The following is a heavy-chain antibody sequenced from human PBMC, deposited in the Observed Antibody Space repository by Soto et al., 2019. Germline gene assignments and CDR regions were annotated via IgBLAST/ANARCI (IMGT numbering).Heavy chain of an antibody. D-gene: IGHD3-22*01. J-gene: IGHJ6*02. V-gene: IGHV1-18*04. CDR3: ARVYYDSSGYYHYYYYGMNV. Sequence: ASVKASCKASGYTFTSYGISWVRQAPGQGLEWMGWISAYNGNTNYAQKLQGRVTMTTATSTSTAYMELRSVRSDDTAVYYCARVYYDSSGYYHYYYYGMNVWGQGTSVTVSS. CDR2: ISAYNGNT. CDR1: GYTFTSYG.